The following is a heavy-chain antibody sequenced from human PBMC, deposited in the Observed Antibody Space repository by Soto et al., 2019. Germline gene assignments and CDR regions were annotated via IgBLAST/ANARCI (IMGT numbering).Heavy chain of an antibody. D-gene: IGHD5-18*01. CDR1: GFTFSSYW. V-gene: IGHV3-7*01. J-gene: IGHJ4*02. Sequence: GGSLRLSCAVSGFTFSSYWMSWVRQAPGKGLEWVASIKGDGSEKYCVDSVKGRFTISRDNAENSLFLQMKSLIGEDTAVYYCAKEHAGGTSMITSYFDYWGQGTLVTVSS. CDR3: AKEHAGGTSMITSYFDY. CDR2: IKGDGSEK.